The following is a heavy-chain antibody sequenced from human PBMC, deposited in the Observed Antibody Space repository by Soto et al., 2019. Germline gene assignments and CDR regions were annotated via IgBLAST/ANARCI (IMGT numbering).Heavy chain of an antibody. V-gene: IGHV3-48*02. D-gene: IGHD3-10*01. Sequence: EVQLVECGGGLVQPGGSLRLSCAASGFTFSSYSMNWVRQAPGKGLEWVSYISSSSSTIYYADSVKGRFTISRDNAKNSLYLQMNSLRDEDTAVYYCACPMVRSFLAFDIWGQGTMVTVSS. CDR3: ACPMVRSFLAFDI. J-gene: IGHJ3*02. CDR2: ISSSSSTI. CDR1: GFTFSSYS.